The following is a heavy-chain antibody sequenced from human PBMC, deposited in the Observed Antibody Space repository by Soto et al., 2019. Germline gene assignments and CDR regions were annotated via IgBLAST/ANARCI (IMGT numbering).Heavy chain of an antibody. D-gene: IGHD6-6*01. J-gene: IGHJ4*02. CDR1: GGSISSYY. Sequence: ETLSLTCTVSGGSISSYYWSWIRQPPGKGLEWIGYIYYSGSTNYNPSLKSRVTISVDTSKNQFSLKLSSVTAADAAVYYCARGTYSSSSDYWGQGTLVTVSS. CDR3: ARGTYSSSSDY. CDR2: IYYSGST. V-gene: IGHV4-59*01.